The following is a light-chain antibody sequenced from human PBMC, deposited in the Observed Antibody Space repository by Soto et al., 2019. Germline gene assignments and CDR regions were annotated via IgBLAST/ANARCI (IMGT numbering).Light chain of an antibody. V-gene: IGKV1-39*01. CDR2: AAS. Sequence: DIQMTQSPSSLSASVGDRVTITCRASQSISIYLNWYQQKPGKAPKVLIYAASSLQSGVPSRFSGSGSGTEFTLTISSLQPEDFATYYCQQYDSYPLTFGGGTKVDIK. CDR1: QSISIY. J-gene: IGKJ4*01. CDR3: QQYDSYPLT.